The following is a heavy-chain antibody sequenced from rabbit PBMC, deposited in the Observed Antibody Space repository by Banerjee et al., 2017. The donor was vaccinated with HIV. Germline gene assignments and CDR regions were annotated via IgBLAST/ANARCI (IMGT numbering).Heavy chain of an antibody. CDR2: MHAVNSGNT. Sequence: QQQLEESGGGLVQPGGTLTLTCTASGLDFSSTYWICWVRRSPGKGLEWIACMHAVNSGNTYYANWAKGRFTISKTSSTTVTLQMTSLTAADTATYFCAREGPSSTYAFDLWGPGTLVTVS. J-gene: IGHJ4*01. D-gene: IGHD1-1*01. V-gene: IGHV1S45*01. CDR1: GLDFSSTYW. CDR3: AREGPSSTYAFDL.